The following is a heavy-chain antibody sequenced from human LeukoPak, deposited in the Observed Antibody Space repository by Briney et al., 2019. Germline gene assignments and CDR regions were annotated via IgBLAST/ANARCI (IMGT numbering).Heavy chain of an antibody. CDR3: ASDNNGDSSGWSKYSPGDY. V-gene: IGHV1-2*02. CDR2: INPNSGGT. Sequence: ASVKVSCKASGYTFTGYYMHWVRQAPGQGLEWMGWINPNSGGTNYAQKFQGRVTMTRDMSTSTVYVERSSLRSEDTAVYFCASDNNGDSSGWSKYSPGDYWGQGTLVTVSS. J-gene: IGHJ4*02. D-gene: IGHD6-19*01. CDR1: GYTFTGYY.